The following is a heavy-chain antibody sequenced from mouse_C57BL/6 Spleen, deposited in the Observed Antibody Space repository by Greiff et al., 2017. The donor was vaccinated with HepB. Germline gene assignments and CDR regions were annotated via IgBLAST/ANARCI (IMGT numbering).Heavy chain of an antibody. D-gene: IGHD2-5*01. CDR2: IDPSDSYT. CDR1: GYTFTSYW. J-gene: IGHJ2*01. Sequence: VQLQQPGAELVRPGTSVKLSCKASGYTFTSYWMHWVKQRPGQGLEWIGVIDPSDSYTNYNQKFKGKATLTVDTSSSTAYMQLSSLTSEDSAVYYCARGPYYSNYAYFDYWGQGTTLTVSS. V-gene: IGHV1-59*01. CDR3: ARGPYYSNYAYFDY.